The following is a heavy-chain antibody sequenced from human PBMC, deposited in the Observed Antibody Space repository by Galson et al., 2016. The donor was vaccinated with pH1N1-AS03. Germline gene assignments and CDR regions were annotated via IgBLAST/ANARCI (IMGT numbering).Heavy chain of an antibody. V-gene: IGHV4-30-4*01. J-gene: IGHJ4*02. CDR3: AREKPGARLDD. D-gene: IGHD3-10*01. CDR2: IYYSGRT. Sequence: LSLTCTVSGGSISSADYYWRWIRQPPGKGLEGIGYIYYSGRTYSKPSLKNRVTISVDTTKNQLPLKLKSVTAPDTAVFFCAREKPGARLDDWGQGTLVTVSS. CDR1: GGSISSADYY.